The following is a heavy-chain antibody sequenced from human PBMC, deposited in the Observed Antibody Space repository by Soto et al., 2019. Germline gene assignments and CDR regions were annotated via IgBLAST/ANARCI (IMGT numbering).Heavy chain of an antibody. CDR3: ARDDRRYGMDV. V-gene: IGHV3-30-3*01. J-gene: IGHJ6*02. CDR2: ISYDGSNK. CDR1: GFTFSSYA. Sequence: GGSLRLSXAASGFTFSSYAMHWVRQAPGKGLEWVAVISYDGSNKYYADSVKGRFTISRDNSKNTLYLQMNSLRAEDTAVYYCARDDRRYGMDVWGQGTTVTVSS.